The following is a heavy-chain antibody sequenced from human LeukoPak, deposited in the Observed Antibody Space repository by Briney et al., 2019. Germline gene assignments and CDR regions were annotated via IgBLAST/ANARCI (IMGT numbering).Heavy chain of an antibody. J-gene: IGHJ4*02. V-gene: IGHV3-30*02. CDR1: GFTFRNYG. Sequence: GGSLRLSCAASGFTFRNYGMHWVRQAPGKGLEWVTFRRYDGADEYYADSVKGRFTISRDDSKNTVFLQMNTLRVEDTAVYYCARGYTYFAYWGQGTLVTVSS. CDR2: RRYDGADE. D-gene: IGHD3-16*02. CDR3: ARGYTYFAY.